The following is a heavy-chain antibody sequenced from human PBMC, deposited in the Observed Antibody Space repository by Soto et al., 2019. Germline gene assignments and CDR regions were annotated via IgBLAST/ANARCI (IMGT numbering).Heavy chain of an antibody. CDR3: AIVTAVAGY. J-gene: IGHJ4*02. Sequence: QVQLQESGPGLVKPSETLSLTCTVSGDSISSYYWSWIRQPPGKGLEWIGYIYYSGTTNYNPSLKSRVTISIDTSKNQFSLKLTSATAADTAVYYCAIVTAVAGYWGQGILVTVPS. D-gene: IGHD6-19*01. V-gene: IGHV4-59*01. CDR1: GDSISSYY. CDR2: IYYSGTT.